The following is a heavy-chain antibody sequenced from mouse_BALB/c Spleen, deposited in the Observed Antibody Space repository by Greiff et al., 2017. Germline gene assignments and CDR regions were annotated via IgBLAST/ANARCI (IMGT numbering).Heavy chain of an antibody. D-gene: IGHD2-12*01. V-gene: IGHV3-2*02. CDR2: ISYSGST. Sequence: EVQLQESGPGLVKPSQSLSLTCTVTGYSITSDYAWNWIRQFPGNKLEWMGYISYSGSTSYNPSLKSRISITRDTSKNQFFLQLNSVTTEDTATYYCARRSYSYYFDYWGQGTTLTVSS. J-gene: IGHJ2*01. CDR3: ARRSYSYYFDY. CDR1: GYSITSDYA.